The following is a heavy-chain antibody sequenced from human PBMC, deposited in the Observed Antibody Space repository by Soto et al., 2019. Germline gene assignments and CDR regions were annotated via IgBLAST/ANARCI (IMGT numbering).Heavy chain of an antibody. CDR2: INHSGST. Sequence: KPSETLSLTCAVYGGSFSGYYWSWIRQPPGKGLEWIGEINHSGSTNYNPSLKSRVTISVDTSKNQFSLKLSSVTAADTAVYYCARGTITMVRGVIGNWFDPWGQGTLVTVSS. CDR3: ARGTITMVRGVIGNWFDP. J-gene: IGHJ5*02. CDR1: GGSFSGYY. D-gene: IGHD3-10*01. V-gene: IGHV4-34*01.